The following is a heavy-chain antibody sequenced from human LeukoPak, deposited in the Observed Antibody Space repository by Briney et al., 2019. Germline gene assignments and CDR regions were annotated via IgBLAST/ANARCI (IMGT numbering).Heavy chain of an antibody. D-gene: IGHD3-22*01. CDR2: ISPSSTYT. CDR3: ARDYSSGRDF. Sequence: PGGSLRLSCAASGFSFGDFYMTWIRQAPGKGLEWLSHISPSSTYTNFADSVKGRFTISRDNAKNSLDLQMNSLRAEDTAVYYCARDYSSGRDFWGQGTLVTVSS. J-gene: IGHJ4*02. CDR1: GFSFGDFY. V-gene: IGHV3-11*06.